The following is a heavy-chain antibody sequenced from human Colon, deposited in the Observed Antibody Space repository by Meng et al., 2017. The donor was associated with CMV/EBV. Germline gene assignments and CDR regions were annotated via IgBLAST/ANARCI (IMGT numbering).Heavy chain of an antibody. Sequence: SETLSLTCTVSGGSITSRDYYWTWIRQPPGKGLEWIGYMVYSGNTYFNPSLKSRVTMSIDTSKNLFSLKLSFMTAADTAVYYCARGEMPLHHWGQGTLVTVSS. J-gene: IGHJ1*01. CDR3: ARGEMPLHH. CDR2: MVYSGNT. V-gene: IGHV4-30-4*08. CDR1: GGSITSRDYY. D-gene: IGHD5-24*01.